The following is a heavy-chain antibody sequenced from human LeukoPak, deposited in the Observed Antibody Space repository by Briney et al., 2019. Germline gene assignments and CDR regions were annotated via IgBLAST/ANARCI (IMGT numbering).Heavy chain of an antibody. V-gene: IGHV3-23*01. D-gene: IGHD5-18*01. Sequence: GGSLRLSCAASGFTFSSHAMSWVRQAPGKGLEWVSAISGSGGSTYYADSVKGRFTISRDNSKNTLYLQMNSLRAEDTAVYYCAKAAGRGYNYGDYFDYWGQGTLGTVSS. CDR3: AKAAGRGYNYGDYFDY. CDR2: ISGSGGST. CDR1: GFTFSSHA. J-gene: IGHJ4*02.